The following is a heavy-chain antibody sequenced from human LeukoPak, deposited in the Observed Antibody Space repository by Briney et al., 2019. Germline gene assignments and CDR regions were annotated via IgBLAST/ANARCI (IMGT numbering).Heavy chain of an antibody. CDR1: GGSISSGGYW. CDR2: INYSGST. D-gene: IGHD3-22*01. J-gene: IGHJ4*02. Sequence: SGTLSLTCSVSGGSISSGGYWWTWIRQHPVKGLEWIGYINYSGSTSYNPSLKSRVTISVDTSKNQFSLKLNSVTAADTAVYYCARDRHDSSGIHTLDYWGQGTLVTVSS. V-gene: IGHV4-31*03. CDR3: ARDRHDSSGIHTLDY.